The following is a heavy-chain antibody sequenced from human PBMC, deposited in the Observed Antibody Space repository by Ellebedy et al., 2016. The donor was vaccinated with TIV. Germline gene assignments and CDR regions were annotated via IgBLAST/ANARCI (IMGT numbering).Heavy chain of an antibody. CDR1: GFTFSSYW. Sequence: GESLKISCAASGFTFSSYWMSWVRQAPGKGLEWVANIKQDGSENYYVDSVNGRFTPSRNNAKNSLYLQMNSLRAEDTAVYYCARDQGVSNWFDPWGQGTLVTVSS. CDR2: IKQDGSEN. CDR3: ARDQGVSNWFDP. J-gene: IGHJ5*02. D-gene: IGHD5/OR15-5a*01. V-gene: IGHV3-7*01.